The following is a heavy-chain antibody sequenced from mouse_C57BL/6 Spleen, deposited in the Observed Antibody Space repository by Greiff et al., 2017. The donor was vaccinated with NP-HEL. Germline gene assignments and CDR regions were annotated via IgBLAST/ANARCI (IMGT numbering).Heavy chain of an antibody. J-gene: IGHJ3*01. CDR1: GYTFTSYW. CDR3: ARGSVYYEYDGGAY. V-gene: IGHV1-69*01. Sequence: QVQLQQPGAELVMPGASVKLSCKASGYTFTSYWMHWVKQRPGQGLEWIGEIDPSDSYTNYNQKFKGKSTLTVDKSSSTAYMQLSSLTSEDSAVYYCARGSVYYEYDGGAYWGQGTLVTVSA. CDR2: IDPSDSYT. D-gene: IGHD2-4*01.